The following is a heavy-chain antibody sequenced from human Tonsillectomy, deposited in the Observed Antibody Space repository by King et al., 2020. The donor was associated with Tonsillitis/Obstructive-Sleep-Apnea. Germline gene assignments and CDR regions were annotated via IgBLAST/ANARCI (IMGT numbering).Heavy chain of an antibody. V-gene: IGHV4-34*01. D-gene: IGHD3-3*01. J-gene: IGHJ4*02. CDR1: GGSFSGYY. Sequence: QVQLQKWGAGLLKPSETLSLTCAVYGGSFSGYYWSWLRQPPGKGLEWIGEINHSGSTNYNPSLKSRVTISVDTSKNQFSLKLSSVTAADTAVYYCARSPYDFWSGYYMYWGQGTLVTVSS. CDR3: ARSPYDFWSGYYMY. CDR2: INHSGST.